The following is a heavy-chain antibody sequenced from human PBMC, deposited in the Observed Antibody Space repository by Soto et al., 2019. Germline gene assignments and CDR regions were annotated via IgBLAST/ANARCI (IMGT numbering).Heavy chain of an antibody. Sequence: GGSLRLSXAASGLSVSSNHMSWVRQAPGKGLEWVSLLYSGGAGSYYADSVKGRLTVSRDSSKNTLYLHMHSLRVEDTAVYYCTRDVAGGARFVRFDYWGQGTQVTVSS. D-gene: IGHD6-6*01. CDR1: GLSVSSNH. CDR2: LYSGGAGS. CDR3: TRDVAGGARFVRFDY. J-gene: IGHJ4*02. V-gene: IGHV3-53*01.